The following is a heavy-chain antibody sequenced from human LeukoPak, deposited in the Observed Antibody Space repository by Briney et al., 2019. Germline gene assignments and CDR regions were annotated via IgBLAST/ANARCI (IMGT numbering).Heavy chain of an antibody. Sequence: SETLSLTCTVSGDSVSSYYWSWIRQPPGKGLEWIGYIYYTGSTNYNPSLKSRVTISVDTSKNQFSLNLSSVTAADTGVYYCARDAAHLYDYWGQGTLVTVSS. V-gene: IGHV4-59*02. CDR1: GDSVSSYY. CDR3: ARDAAHLYDY. CDR2: IYYTGST. J-gene: IGHJ4*02.